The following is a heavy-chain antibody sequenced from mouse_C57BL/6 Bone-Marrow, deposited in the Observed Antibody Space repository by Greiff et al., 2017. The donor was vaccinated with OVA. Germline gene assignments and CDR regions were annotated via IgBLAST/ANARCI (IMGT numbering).Heavy chain of an antibody. J-gene: IGHJ2*01. V-gene: IGHV1-15*01. Sequence: QVHVKQSGAELVRPGASVTLSCKASGYTFTDYEMHWVKQTPVHGLEWIGAIDPETGGTAYNQKFKGKAILTADKSSSTAYMELRSLTSEDSAVYYCTRGIQLGFDYWGQGTTLTVSS. CDR2: IDPETGGT. CDR3: TRGIQLGFDY. CDR1: GYTFTDYE. D-gene: IGHD4-1*02.